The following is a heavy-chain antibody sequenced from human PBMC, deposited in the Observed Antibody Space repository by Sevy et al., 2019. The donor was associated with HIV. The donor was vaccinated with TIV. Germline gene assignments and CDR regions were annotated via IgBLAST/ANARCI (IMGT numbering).Heavy chain of an antibody. D-gene: IGHD1-1*01. CDR3: AKDRINNHWIPPAEIDY. V-gene: IGHV3-23*01. CDR2: ISGSTGST. J-gene: IGHJ4*02. CDR1: GFTFSNYA. Sequence: GGSLRLSCEASGFTFSNYAMSWVRQAPGKGLEWVAGISGSTGSTYHAESVKGRFTISRDNSKNTLYLQMSSLRAEDTAGYYCAKDRINNHWIPPAEIDYWGQGTLVTVSS.